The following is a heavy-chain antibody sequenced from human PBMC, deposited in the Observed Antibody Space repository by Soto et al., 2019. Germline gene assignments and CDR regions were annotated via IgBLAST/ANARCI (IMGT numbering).Heavy chain of an antibody. CDR1: GGTFSSYA. CDR2: IIPIFGTA. Sequence: QVQLVQSGAEVKKPGSSVNVSCKASGGTFSSYAISWVRQAPGQGLEWMGGIIPIFGTANYAQKFQGRVTITADESTSTAYMDLSSLRSEGTAVYYCARGRDRRPHFYGMDVWGQGTTVTVSS. V-gene: IGHV1-69*01. J-gene: IGHJ6*02. CDR3: ARGRDRRPHFYGMDV.